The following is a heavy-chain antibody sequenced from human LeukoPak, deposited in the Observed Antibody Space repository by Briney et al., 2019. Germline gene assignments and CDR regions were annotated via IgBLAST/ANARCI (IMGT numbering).Heavy chain of an antibody. CDR1: GFTFSDYY. J-gene: IGHJ5*02. Sequence: GGSLRLSCAASGFTFSDYYMNWIRQAPGKGLEWLSYIGSSGTTIYYADSVRGRFTVSRDNARNSLYLQMNSLRAEDTALYYCARDKELEPWGQGTLVTVSS. CDR2: IGSSGTTI. D-gene: IGHD1-26*01. V-gene: IGHV3-11*01. CDR3: ARDKELEP.